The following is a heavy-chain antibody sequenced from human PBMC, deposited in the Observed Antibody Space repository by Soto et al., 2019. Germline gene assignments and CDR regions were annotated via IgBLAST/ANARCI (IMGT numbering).Heavy chain of an antibody. CDR2: IKSKTDGGTT. Sequence: EVQLVESGGGLVKPGGSLRLSCAASGFTFSNAWMNWVRQAPGKGLEWVGRIKSKTDGGTTDYAAPVKGRFTISRDDSKNTLYLQMNSLKTEDTAVYYCTTDATSNYYDSSGYYHLIDYWGQGTLVTVSS. CDR3: TTDATSNYYDSSGYYHLIDY. D-gene: IGHD3-22*01. V-gene: IGHV3-15*07. CDR1: GFTFSNAW. J-gene: IGHJ4*02.